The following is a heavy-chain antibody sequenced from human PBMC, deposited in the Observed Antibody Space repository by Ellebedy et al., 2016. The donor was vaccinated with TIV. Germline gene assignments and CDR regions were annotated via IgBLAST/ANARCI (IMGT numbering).Heavy chain of an antibody. V-gene: IGHV3-23*01. CDR1: GFTFTSFA. CDR3: AKDSTGYYPHMGILDY. J-gene: IGHJ4*02. Sequence: PGGSLRLSCAASGFTFTSFAVSWVRQAPGKGLEWVSHITASGGSTYYADSVKGRFTISRDISKNTLYLQMNSLRVEDTAVYYCAKDSTGYYPHMGILDYWGQGTLVTVSS. D-gene: IGHD2-15*01. CDR2: ITASGGST.